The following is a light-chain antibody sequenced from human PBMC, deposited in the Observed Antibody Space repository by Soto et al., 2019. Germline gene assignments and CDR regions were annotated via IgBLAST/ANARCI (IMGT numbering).Light chain of an antibody. CDR2: VAS. CDR1: QSVSSSY. V-gene: IGKV3-20*01. CDR3: QQYGSSPPWT. J-gene: IGKJ1*01. Sequence: EIVFTQSPGTLSLSPGERATLSCRASQSVSSSYLAWYQQKPGQAPRLLIYVASSRATGIPDRFSGSGSGTDFTLTISRLEPEDFAVYYCQQYGSSPPWTFGQGTEVEIK.